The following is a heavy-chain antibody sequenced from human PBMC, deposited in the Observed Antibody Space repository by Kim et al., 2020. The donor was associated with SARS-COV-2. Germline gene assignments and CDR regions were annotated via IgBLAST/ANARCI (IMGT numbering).Heavy chain of an antibody. V-gene: IGHV3-23*01. D-gene: IGHD3-22*01. CDR3: AKDHYYDSTGSIDY. Sequence: ADSVKGRFTISRDNSENTLFLQMNSLRAEDTAVYFCAKDHYYDSTGSIDYWGQGTLVTVSS. J-gene: IGHJ4*02.